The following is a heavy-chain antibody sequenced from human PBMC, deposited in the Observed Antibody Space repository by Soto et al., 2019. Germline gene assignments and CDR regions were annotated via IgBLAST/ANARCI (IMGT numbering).Heavy chain of an antibody. CDR3: ARAYSGRLPRRADYYFAMDV. CDR2: IGAADDP. D-gene: IGHD2-21*01. Sequence: GGSLRLSCAASGFTSSAYDMHWVRQATGKGLEWVSAIGAADDPYYLGSVKGRFTISRENARNSFYLRMNNLRAGDTAVYYCARAYSGRLPRRADYYFAMDVWGQGTTVTVSS. CDR1: GFTSSAYD. V-gene: IGHV3-13*05. J-gene: IGHJ6*02.